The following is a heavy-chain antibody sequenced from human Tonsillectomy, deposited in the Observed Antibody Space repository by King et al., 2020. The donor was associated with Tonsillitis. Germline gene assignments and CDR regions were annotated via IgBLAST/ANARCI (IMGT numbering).Heavy chain of an antibody. Sequence: VQLVESGGGLVKPGGSLSLPCAASGFPFSNAWLTWVRQAPGKGLEWFGFIKTKGDGGKTEYAAPVKGRFTISRDDSKNTLYLQMNSLKTEDTAVYYCTTSGSYPQSRDYWGQGTLVAISS. J-gene: IGHJ4*02. D-gene: IGHD1-26*01. CDR3: TTSGSYPQSRDY. CDR1: GFPFSNAW. V-gene: IGHV3-15*01. CDR2: IKTKGDGGKT.